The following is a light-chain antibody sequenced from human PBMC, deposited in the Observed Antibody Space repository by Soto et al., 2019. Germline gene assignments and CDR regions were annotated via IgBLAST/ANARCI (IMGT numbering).Light chain of an antibody. CDR2: AAS. J-gene: IGKJ1*01. Sequence: DIQMTQSPSSLSASVGGRVAISCRASHYISTYLNWYQQRPGKAPKLLIYAASSLQSGVPSRFSGSGSGTDFTLTISSLQPEDFATYFCLQHDNFPRTFGQGTKVDIK. CDR3: LQHDNFPRT. CDR1: HYISTY. V-gene: IGKV1-39*01.